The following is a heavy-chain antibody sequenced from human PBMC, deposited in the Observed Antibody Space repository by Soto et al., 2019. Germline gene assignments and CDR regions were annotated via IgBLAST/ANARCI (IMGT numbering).Heavy chain of an antibody. J-gene: IGHJ6*02. D-gene: IGHD2-2*02. CDR2: IRSRANNYAT. V-gene: IGHV3-73*02. CDR3: CRGQGAPIGDYYYHGLDV. Sequence: EVQLVESGGGLVQPGGSLKLSCVGSGFIFGGSAIHWVRQASGKGLEWVGRIRSRANNYATSSAVSVRGRFTFSRDDSKNTAYLQMNTLKTDDTAVYYCCRGQGAPIGDYYYHGLDVWGQGTPVTVS. CDR1: GFIFGGSA.